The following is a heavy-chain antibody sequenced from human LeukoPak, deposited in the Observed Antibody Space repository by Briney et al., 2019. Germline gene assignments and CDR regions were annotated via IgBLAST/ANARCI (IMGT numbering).Heavy chain of an antibody. J-gene: IGHJ5*02. V-gene: IGHV3-23*01. Sequence: GRSLRLSCAATGVIFNSFGIHWVRQAPGKGLERVSTVSSSWGGTYYADSVKRRFTISRDNSKNTLYLQMNSLRGEDTAVYYCAKGAGGGQVDWFDPWGQGTLVTVSS. CDR1: GVIFNSFG. CDR3: AKGAGGGQVDWFDP. D-gene: IGHD2-15*01. CDR2: VSSSWGGT.